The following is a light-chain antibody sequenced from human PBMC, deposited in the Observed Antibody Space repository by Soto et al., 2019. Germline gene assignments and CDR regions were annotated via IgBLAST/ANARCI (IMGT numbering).Light chain of an antibody. V-gene: IGKV3-11*01. J-gene: IGKJ5*01. CDR1: QSVFSY. Sequence: EVVLTQSPATLSLSPGERATLSCRASQSVFSYLAWYQQKPGQAPRLLIYDASNRATGIPARFSGSGSGTDFTLTISSLESEDFAVYYCQQRYNWPTITFGQGTRLEIK. CDR3: QQRYNWPTIT. CDR2: DAS.